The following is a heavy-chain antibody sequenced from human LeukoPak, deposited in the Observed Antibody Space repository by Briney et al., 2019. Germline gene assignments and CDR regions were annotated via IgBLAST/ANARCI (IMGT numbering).Heavy chain of an antibody. CDR3: AKDNNGAAAEIMAGAIEI. V-gene: IGHV3-48*03. Sequence: PGGSLRLSCAASVFTFSSYEMNWVRQAAGKGREGVAYISRSGSTIYYADSLKGRFTISRDNAKNSLYRQMNSLRAENTAVYYGAKDNNGAAAEIMAGAIEIWGQGTMVTVSS. D-gene: IGHD6-13*01. J-gene: IGHJ3*02. CDR2: ISRSGSTI. CDR1: VFTFSSYE.